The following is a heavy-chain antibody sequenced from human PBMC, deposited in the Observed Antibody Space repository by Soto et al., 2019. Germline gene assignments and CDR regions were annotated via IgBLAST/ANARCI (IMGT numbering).Heavy chain of an antibody. J-gene: IGHJ4*02. CDR2: INHSGST. Sequence: PSETLSLTCTVYGGSFSGYYWSWIRQPPGKGLEWIGEINHSGSTNYNPSLKSRVTISVDASKNQFSLKLSSVTAAGTAVYYCAREAYDYVWGSYRYRDYWGQGTLVTVSS. V-gene: IGHV4-34*01. CDR1: GGSFSGYY. CDR3: AREAYDYVWGSYRYRDY. D-gene: IGHD3-16*02.